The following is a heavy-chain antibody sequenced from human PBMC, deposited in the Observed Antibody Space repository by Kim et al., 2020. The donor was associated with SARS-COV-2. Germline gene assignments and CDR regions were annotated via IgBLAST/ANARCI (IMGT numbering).Heavy chain of an antibody. CDR3: TRPVATGSYYGIDV. Sequence: GGSLRLSCGASGFIFSGNAMHWVRQAPGKGLVWVSRINSDGSRTGYADSVKGRFTISRDNAKNTLYLQMNSLRPEDTAVYYCTRPVATGSYYGIDVWVQG. CDR2: INSDGSRT. CDR1: GFIFSGNA. D-gene: IGHD3-9*01. J-gene: IGHJ6*02. V-gene: IGHV3-74*01.